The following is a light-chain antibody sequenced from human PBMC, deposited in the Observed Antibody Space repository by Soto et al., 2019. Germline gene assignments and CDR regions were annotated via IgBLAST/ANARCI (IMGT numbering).Light chain of an antibody. CDR3: QQYGSSPPYT. CDR2: GAS. J-gene: IGKJ2*01. V-gene: IGKV3-20*01. CDR1: QSVSSSY. Sequence: EIVLTRSPGTLSLSPGERATLSCRASQSVSSSYLAWYQQKPGQAPRLLIYGASRRATVIPDRFSGSGSGTDFTLPISRLEPEDFAVYYCQQYGSSPPYTFGQGTKLEIK.